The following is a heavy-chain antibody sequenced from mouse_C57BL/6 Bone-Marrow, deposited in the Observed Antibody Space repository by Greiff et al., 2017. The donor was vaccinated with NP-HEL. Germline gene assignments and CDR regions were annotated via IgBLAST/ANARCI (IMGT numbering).Heavy chain of an antibody. CDR2: IYWDDDK. J-gene: IGHJ4*01. Sequence: QVTLKESGPGILQSSQTLSLTCSFSGFSLSTSGMGVSWIRQPSGKGLEWLAHIYWDDDKRYNPSLKSRLTISKDTSRNQVFLKITSVDTADTATYYCARIYYEYAYAMDYWGQGTSVTVSS. CDR3: ARIYYEYAYAMDY. D-gene: IGHD2-4*01. V-gene: IGHV8-12*01. CDR1: GFSLSTSGMG.